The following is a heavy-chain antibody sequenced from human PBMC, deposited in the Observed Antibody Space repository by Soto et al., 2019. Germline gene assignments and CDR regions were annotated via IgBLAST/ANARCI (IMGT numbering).Heavy chain of an antibody. CDR3: ASCTYSCTGRDGYNY. CDR2: IYYSGST. Sequence: ASEMMSVTCTVAGGSISSSSYYWGWIRQPPGKGLEWIGSIYYSGSTYYNPSLKSRVTISVDTSKNQFSLKLSSVTAADTAVYYCASCTYSCTGRDGYNYWGQGTLVTVSS. J-gene: IGHJ4*02. CDR1: GGSISSSSYY. D-gene: IGHD2-15*01. V-gene: IGHV4-39*01.